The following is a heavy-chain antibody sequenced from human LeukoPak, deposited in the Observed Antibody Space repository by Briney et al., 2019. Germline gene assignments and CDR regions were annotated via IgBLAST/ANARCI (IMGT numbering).Heavy chain of an antibody. V-gene: IGHV4-59*01. Sequence: SETLSLTCTVSGGSISSYYWSWIRQPPGKGLEWIGYIYYSGSTNYNPSLKSRVTISVDTSKNQFSLKLSSVTAADTAVYYCARVSYGPDYFDYWGQGTLVTASS. D-gene: IGHD5-18*01. J-gene: IGHJ4*02. CDR1: GGSISSYY. CDR3: ARVSYGPDYFDY. CDR2: IYYSGST.